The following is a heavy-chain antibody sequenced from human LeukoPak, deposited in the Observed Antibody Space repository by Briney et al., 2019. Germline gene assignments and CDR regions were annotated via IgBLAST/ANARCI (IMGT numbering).Heavy chain of an antibody. D-gene: IGHD6-6*01. Sequence: PGGSLRLSCAVSGITLSNYGMSWVRQAPGKGLVWVSHINIDGRTTRYTDDVKGRFTISRDNAKNTLYLQMHSLRDEDTALYFCARDPSLGIAARLLGFDPRGQGNQVTVSS. CDR2: INIDGRTT. CDR1: GITLSNYG. V-gene: IGHV3-74*01. CDR3: ARDPSLGIAARLLGFDP. J-gene: IGHJ5*02.